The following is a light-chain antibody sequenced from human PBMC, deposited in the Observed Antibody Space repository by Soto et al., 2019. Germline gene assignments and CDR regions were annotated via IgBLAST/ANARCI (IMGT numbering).Light chain of an antibody. CDR2: EGS. V-gene: IGLV2-23*01. Sequence: QSALTQPASVSGSPGQSITISCTGTSSDVGSYNLVSWYQQHPGKAPKLMIYEGSKRPSGVSNRFSGPKSGNTASLTISGLQAEDEADYYCCSYAGSSTHVVFGGGTQLTVL. J-gene: IGLJ2*01. CDR3: CSYAGSSTHVV. CDR1: SSDVGSYNL.